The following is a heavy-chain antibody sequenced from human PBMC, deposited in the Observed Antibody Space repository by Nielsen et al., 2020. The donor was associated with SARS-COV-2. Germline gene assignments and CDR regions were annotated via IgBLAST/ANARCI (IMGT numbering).Heavy chain of an antibody. V-gene: IGHV4-31*03. CDR2: IYYSGST. D-gene: IGHD6-19*01. Sequence: SETLSLTCTVSGGSISSGGYYWSWIRQHPGKGLEWIGYIYYSGSTYYNPSLKSRVTISVDTSKNQFSLKLSSVTAADTAVYYCARVSSGWLDYGMDVWGQGITVTVSS. CDR3: ARVSSGWLDYGMDV. CDR1: GGSISSGGYY. J-gene: IGHJ6*02.